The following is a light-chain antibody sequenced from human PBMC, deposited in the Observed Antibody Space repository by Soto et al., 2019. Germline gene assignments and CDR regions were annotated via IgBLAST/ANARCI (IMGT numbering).Light chain of an antibody. CDR2: GSS. Sequence: EIVLTQSPGTLSLSPGEGATLSCRASQSVSSNYLAWYQQKPGQAPRLLIYGSSNRATGIPDRFIGSGFGTDFTLTISRLEPEDFAVYYCQQYDSSPKTFGQGTKVDI. CDR1: QSVSSNY. V-gene: IGKV3-20*01. CDR3: QQYDSSPKT. J-gene: IGKJ1*01.